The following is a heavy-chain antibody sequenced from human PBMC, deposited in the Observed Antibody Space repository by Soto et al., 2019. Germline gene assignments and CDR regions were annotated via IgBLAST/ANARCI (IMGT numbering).Heavy chain of an antibody. J-gene: IGHJ6*02. Sequence: GGSLRLSCAASGFTFSSYWMSWVRQAPGKGLEWVANIKQDGSEKYYVDSVKGRFTISRDNAKNSLYLQMNSLRAEDTAVYYCARSGNGSGSYYDQYYYYYGMDVWGQGTTVTVSS. CDR2: IKQDGSEK. V-gene: IGHV3-7*05. CDR1: GFTFSSYW. CDR3: ARSGNGSGSYYDQYYYYYGMDV. D-gene: IGHD3-10*01.